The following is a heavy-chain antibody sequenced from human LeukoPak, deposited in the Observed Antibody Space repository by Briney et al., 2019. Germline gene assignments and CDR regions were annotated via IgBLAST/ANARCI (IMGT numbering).Heavy chain of an antibody. CDR3: ATITLDYGGNTDY. CDR1: GYTFTGYY. V-gene: IGHV1-18*04. D-gene: IGHD4-23*01. Sequence: ASVKVSCKASGYTFTGYYMHWVRQAPGQGLEWMGWISAYNGNTNYAQKFQGRVTITRDTSTSTAYMELRSLRSDDTAVYYCATITLDYGGNTDYWGQGTLVTVSS. CDR2: ISAYNGNT. J-gene: IGHJ4*02.